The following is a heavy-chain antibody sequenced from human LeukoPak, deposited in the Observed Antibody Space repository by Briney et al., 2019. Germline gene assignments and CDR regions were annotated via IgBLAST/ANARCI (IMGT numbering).Heavy chain of an antibody. Sequence: GGSLRLSCAASGFTFSIYDMSWVRQAPGKGLEWGSAISGGGTSTYFTDSVKGRFTISRDNSKSTLYLQMNSLRAEDTAVYYCARGVAAAGTPSDYWGQGTLVTVSS. D-gene: IGHD6-13*01. J-gene: IGHJ4*02. CDR2: ISGGGTST. CDR1: GFTFSIYD. CDR3: ARGVAAAGTPSDY. V-gene: IGHV3-23*01.